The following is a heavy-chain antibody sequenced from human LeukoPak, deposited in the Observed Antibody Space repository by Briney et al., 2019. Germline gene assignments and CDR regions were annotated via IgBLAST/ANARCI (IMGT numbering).Heavy chain of an antibody. V-gene: IGHV1-69*05. Sequence: SVKVSCKASGGTFSSYAISWVRQAPGQGLEWMGRIIPIFGAANYAQKFQGRVTIITDESTSTAYMELSSLKSEDTAVYYCARGVERAVSSGYYGYWGQGTLVTVSS. D-gene: IGHD3-22*01. CDR2: IIPIFGAA. CDR3: ARGVERAVSSGYYGY. CDR1: GGTFSSYA. J-gene: IGHJ4*02.